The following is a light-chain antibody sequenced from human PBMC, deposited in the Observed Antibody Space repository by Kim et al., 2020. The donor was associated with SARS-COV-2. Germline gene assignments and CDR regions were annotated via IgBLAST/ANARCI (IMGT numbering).Light chain of an antibody. V-gene: IGLV2-11*01. CDR2: DVR. CDR3: CSYAGSYTWV. J-gene: IGLJ3*02. Sequence: GQSVTITCTGTSSDVGGYSYVSWYQQHPGKAPKLMIDDVRKRPSGVPDRFAGSKSGNTASLTISGLQAEDEADYYCCSYAGSYTWVFGGGTKLTVL. CDR1: SSDVGGYSY.